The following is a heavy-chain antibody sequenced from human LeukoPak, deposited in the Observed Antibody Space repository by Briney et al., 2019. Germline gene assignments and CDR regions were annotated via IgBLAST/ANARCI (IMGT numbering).Heavy chain of an antibody. V-gene: IGHV4-30-2*01. CDR2: IYHSGST. CDR3: ARDLIGMATIISPPYYFDY. CDR1: GGSISSGGYY. D-gene: IGHD5-24*01. Sequence: PSQTLSLTCTVSGGSISSGGYYWSWIRQPPGKGLEWIGYIYHSGSTYYNPSLKSRVTISVDRSKNQFSLKLSSVTAADTAVYYCARDLIGMATIISPPYYFDYWGQGTLVTVSS. J-gene: IGHJ4*02.